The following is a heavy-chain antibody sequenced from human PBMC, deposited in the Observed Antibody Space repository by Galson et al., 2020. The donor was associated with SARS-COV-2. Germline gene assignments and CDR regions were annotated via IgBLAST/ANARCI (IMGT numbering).Heavy chain of an antibody. CDR2: IDSDGSST. CDR1: GFTFSRYW. CDR3: SSPTRYYSFDY. V-gene: IGHV3-74*01. J-gene: IGHJ4*02. Sequence: PGGSLRLSCAASGFTFSRYWMHWVRQAPGKGLVWVSRIDSDGSSTNYADSVKGRFTISRDNAKNTLYLQMNSLRAEDTAVYFCSSPTRYYSFDYWGQGTLVTVSS. D-gene: IGHD1-20*01.